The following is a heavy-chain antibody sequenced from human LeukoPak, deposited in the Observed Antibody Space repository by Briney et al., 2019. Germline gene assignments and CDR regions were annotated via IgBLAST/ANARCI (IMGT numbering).Heavy chain of an antibody. CDR1: GFTFSSYW. CDR2: IKEDGSEK. J-gene: IGHJ4*02. Sequence: GGSLRLSCAASGFTFSSYWMSWVRQTPQKGLERVANIKEDGSEKYYVDSVKGRFTISRENTKNSLYLQMNSPRADDTAVYYCARDHLGYSFDYWGQGTLVTVSS. CDR3: ARDHLGYSFDY. V-gene: IGHV3-7*04.